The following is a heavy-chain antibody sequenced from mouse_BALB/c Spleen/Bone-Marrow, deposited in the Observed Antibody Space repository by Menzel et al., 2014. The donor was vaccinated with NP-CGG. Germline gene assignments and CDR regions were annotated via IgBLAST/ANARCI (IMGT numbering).Heavy chain of an antibody. D-gene: IGHD2-14*01. V-gene: IGHV2-3*01. CDR3: AKGGYADGFAY. CDR1: GFSLTSYG. Sequence: QVQLPQSGPGLVSPSQSLSITCIVSGFSLTSYGVNWVRQPPKKGLEWLGVIWGGGRTNYHSALISRLSISKDNSKSQIFLKLNSLQTDDTATYCCAKGGYADGFAYWGQGILVTVSA. J-gene: IGHJ3*01. CDR2: IWGGGRT.